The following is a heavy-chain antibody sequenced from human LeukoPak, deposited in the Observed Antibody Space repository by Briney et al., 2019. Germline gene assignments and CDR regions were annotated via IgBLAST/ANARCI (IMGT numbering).Heavy chain of an antibody. V-gene: IGHV1-2*02. CDR1: GYTFTGYY. J-gene: IGHJ4*02. D-gene: IGHD4-23*01. CDR2: INPNSGGT. CDR3: ARAFNDYGGYSDY. Sequence: ASVTVSFTPSGYTFTGYYMHWVRQAPGQGLEWMGWINPNSGGTNYAQKFQGRVTMTRDTSITTAYMELSRLRSDDTAVYYCARAFNDYGGYSDYWGQGTLVTVSS.